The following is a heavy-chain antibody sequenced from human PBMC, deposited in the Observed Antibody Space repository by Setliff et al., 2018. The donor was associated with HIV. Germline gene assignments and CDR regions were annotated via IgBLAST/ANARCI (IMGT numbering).Heavy chain of an antibody. V-gene: IGHV4-31*03. CDR1: GASLSSGGYY. CDR3: ARDRPREDTYVRFDY. D-gene: IGHD3-16*01. Sequence: PSETLSLTCSVFGASLSSGGYYWSWIRHHPGKGLEWIGYTYSNGRTRYNPSLTSRVTISGDFSLKLSSVTAADTAVYYCARDRPREDTYVRFDYWGQGVPVTVSS. CDR2: TYSNGRT. J-gene: IGHJ4*02.